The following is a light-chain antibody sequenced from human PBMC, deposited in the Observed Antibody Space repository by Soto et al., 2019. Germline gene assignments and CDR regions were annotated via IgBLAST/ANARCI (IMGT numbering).Light chain of an antibody. Sequence: EIVMTQSPATLSVSPGERATLSCRASQSVSGSLAWYQQKPGQAPRLLIYASSTRAAGVPARFSGSGSGTDFTLTISSLQSEDFAVYYCQQYNNWPGTFGQGTKVDI. CDR1: QSVSGS. V-gene: IGKV3-15*01. CDR3: QQYNNWPGT. J-gene: IGKJ1*01. CDR2: ASS.